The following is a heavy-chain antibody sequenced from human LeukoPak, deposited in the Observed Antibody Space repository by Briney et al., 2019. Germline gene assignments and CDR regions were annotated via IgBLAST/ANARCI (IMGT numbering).Heavy chain of an antibody. D-gene: IGHD2-2*02. V-gene: IGHV1-8*01. CDR2: MNPNSGNT. CDR3: ARGGAPLGYCSSTSCSTENWFDP. CDR1: GYTFTSYD. Sequence: ASVKVSCKASGYTFTSYDINWVRQATGQGLEWMGWMNPNSGNTGYAQKFQGRVTMTRNTSISTAYMELSSLRSEDTAVYYCARGGAPLGYCSSTSCSTENWFDPWGQGTLVTVSS. J-gene: IGHJ5*02.